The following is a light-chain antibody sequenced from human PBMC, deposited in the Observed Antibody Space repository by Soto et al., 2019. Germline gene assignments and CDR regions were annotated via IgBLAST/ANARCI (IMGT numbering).Light chain of an antibody. CDR1: QGVNSTY. Sequence: IVLTQSPVTLSLSPGERATLSCRASQGVNSTYVAWYQQKPGQAPRLLIYAASIRATGIPDRFSGSGSGTIFIPPIRKLEPEVFVVYFFQPYGSSFIFAPGTKGDIK. V-gene: IGKV3-20*01. CDR2: AAS. CDR3: QPYGSSFI. J-gene: IGKJ3*01.